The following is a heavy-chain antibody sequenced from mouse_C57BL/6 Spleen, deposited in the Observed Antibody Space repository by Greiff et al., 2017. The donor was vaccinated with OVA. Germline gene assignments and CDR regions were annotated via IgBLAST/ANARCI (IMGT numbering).Heavy chain of an antibody. CDR2: ISYDGSN. CDR3: AREDYDGYYAWFAY. CDR1: GYSITSGYY. V-gene: IGHV3-6*01. Sequence: ESGPGLVKPSQSLSLTCSVTGYSITSGYYWYWIRQFPGNKLEWMGYISYDGSNNYNPSLKNRISITRDTSTNQFFLKLKSVTTEDTATYYCAREDYDGYYAWFAYWGQGTLVTVSA. D-gene: IGHD2-3*01. J-gene: IGHJ3*01.